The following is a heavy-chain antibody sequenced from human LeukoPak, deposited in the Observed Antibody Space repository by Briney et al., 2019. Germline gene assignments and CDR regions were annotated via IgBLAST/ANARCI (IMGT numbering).Heavy chain of an antibody. D-gene: IGHD3-10*01. CDR3: AKDEGVVLSTSFDFGH. V-gene: IGHV3-23*01. Sequence: GGSLRLSCVVSGFTSSGYWMAWVRQAPGKGLEWVAFISGSGRNTYYADSVKGRFTISRDNFRNTLSLQMNSLRPDDTAIYYCAKDEGVVLSTSFDFGHWGQGTLVAVSS. CDR2: ISGSGRNT. CDR1: GFTSSGYW. J-gene: IGHJ4*02.